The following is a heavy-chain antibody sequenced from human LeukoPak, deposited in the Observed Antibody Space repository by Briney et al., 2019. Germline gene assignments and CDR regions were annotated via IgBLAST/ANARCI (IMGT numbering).Heavy chain of an antibody. D-gene: IGHD6-19*01. CDR3: ARAFAGYSSGWYIDY. CDR2: INHSGST. J-gene: IGHJ4*02. CDR1: GGSFSGYY. Sequence: SETLSLTCAVYGGSFSGYYWSWIRRPPGKGLEWIGEINHSGSTNYNPSLKSRVTISVDTSKNQFSLKLSSVTAADTAVCYCARAFAGYSSGWYIDYWGQGTLVTVSS. V-gene: IGHV4-34*01.